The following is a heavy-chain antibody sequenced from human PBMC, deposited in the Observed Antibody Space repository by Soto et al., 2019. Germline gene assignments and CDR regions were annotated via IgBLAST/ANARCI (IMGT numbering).Heavy chain of an antibody. D-gene: IGHD1-26*01. CDR1: GYSISSSSYY. J-gene: IGHJ4*02. Sequence: SDTLSLTCTVSGYSISSSSYYWGWIRQPPGKGLEWIGNIYYSGSTYYNPSLKSRVTISVDTSKNQFSLKLSSVTAADTAVYFCARFYSAYASFDYWGQGTLVTVSS. V-gene: IGHV4-39*01. CDR2: IYYSGST. CDR3: ARFYSAYASFDY.